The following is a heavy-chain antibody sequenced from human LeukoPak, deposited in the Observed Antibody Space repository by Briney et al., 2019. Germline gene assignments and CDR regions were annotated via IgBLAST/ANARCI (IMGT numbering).Heavy chain of an antibody. Sequence: GASLRLSCAASGFILSTYGVRWVRQPPGKGLEWVSGITGTGGSTYYADSVKGRFTVSRDTSKNTLYLQMNSLRAEDTAIYYCAKDHGTAVAGFYYWGQGTLVTVSS. CDR2: ITGTGGST. J-gene: IGHJ4*02. D-gene: IGHD6-19*01. CDR3: AKDHGTAVAGFYY. CDR1: GFILSTYG. V-gene: IGHV3-23*01.